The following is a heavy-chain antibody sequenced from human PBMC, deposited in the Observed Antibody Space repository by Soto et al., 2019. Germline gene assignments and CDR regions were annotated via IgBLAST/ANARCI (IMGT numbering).Heavy chain of an antibody. D-gene: IGHD2-2*02. CDR1: GFTFSSYA. J-gene: IGHJ4*02. CDR3: TKVGGTSLPPIPVDY. Sequence: PGGSLRLACAASGFTFSSYAMNWARQAPGKGLEWVSTISGSGDNTYYADSVKGRFTISRDNSKNTLYLQMNSLRAEDTALYYCTKVGGTSLPPIPVDYWGQGTQVTVSS. V-gene: IGHV3-23*01. CDR2: ISGSGDNT.